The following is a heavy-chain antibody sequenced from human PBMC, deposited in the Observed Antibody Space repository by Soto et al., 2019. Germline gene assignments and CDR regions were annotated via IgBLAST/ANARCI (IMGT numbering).Heavy chain of an antibody. CDR2: ISYDGSNK. V-gene: IGHV3-30*18. CDR3: AKDSQQQLDPNPVDY. J-gene: IGHJ4*02. Sequence: GGSLRLSCAASGFTFSSYGMHWVRQAPGKGLEWVAVISYDGSNKYYADSVKGRFTISRDNSKNTLYLQMNSLRAEDTAVYYCAKDSQQQLDPNPVDYWGQGTLVTVS. CDR1: GFTFSSYG. D-gene: IGHD6-13*01.